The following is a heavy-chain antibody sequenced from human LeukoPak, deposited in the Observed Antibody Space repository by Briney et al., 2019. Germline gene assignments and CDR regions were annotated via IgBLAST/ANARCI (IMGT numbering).Heavy chain of an antibody. D-gene: IGHD5-18*01. J-gene: IGHJ4*02. CDR3: AKNNLGHDTAMYNDY. CDR2: IYSGGST. V-gene: IGHV3-53*01. CDR1: GFTVSSNY. Sequence: GGSLRLSCAASGFTVSSNYMSWVRQAPGKGLEWVSVIYSGGSTYYADSVKGRFTISRDNSKNTLYLQMNSLRAEDTAVYYCAKNNLGHDTAMYNDYWGQGTLVXVSS.